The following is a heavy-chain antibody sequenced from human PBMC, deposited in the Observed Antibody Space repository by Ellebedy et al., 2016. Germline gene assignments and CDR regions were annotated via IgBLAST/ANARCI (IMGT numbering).Heavy chain of an antibody. D-gene: IGHD2-21*02. CDR2: INGDGTSI. V-gene: IGHV3-74*01. CDR3: EAYCGADCSYSDY. Sequence: GESLKISXEASGFTFSSYWMHWVRQAPGKGLVWVSRINGDGTSITYADSVKGRFTISRDNAKNTVYLQLNSLRAEDTAVYYCEAYCGADCSYSDYWGQGTLVTVSS. CDR1: GFTFSSYW. J-gene: IGHJ4*02.